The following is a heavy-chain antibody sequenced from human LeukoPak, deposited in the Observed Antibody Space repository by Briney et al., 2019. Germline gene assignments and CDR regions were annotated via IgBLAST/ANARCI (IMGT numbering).Heavy chain of an antibody. D-gene: IGHD1-26*01. CDR2: IYYSGST. J-gene: IGHJ4*02. V-gene: IGHV4-31*01. Sequence: SETLSLTCTVSGGSISSGGYYWSWIRQHPGKGLEWIGYIYYSGSTYYNPSLKSQVTISVDTSKNQFSLKLSSVTAADTAVYYCARSHRWGPLYFDYWGQGTLVTVSS. CDR3: ARSHRWGPLYFDY. CDR1: GGSISSGGYY.